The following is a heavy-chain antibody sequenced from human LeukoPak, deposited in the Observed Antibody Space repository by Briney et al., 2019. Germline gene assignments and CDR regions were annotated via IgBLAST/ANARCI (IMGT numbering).Heavy chain of an antibody. Sequence: GGSLRLSCAASGFTFSSYSMNWVRQAPGKGLEWVSSITASSTAIYSADSVKGRFTISRDNAKNFLYLQMNSLRAEDTAVYYCARTYYDILTGYNPYFDYWGQGILVTVSS. CDR2: ITASSTAI. J-gene: IGHJ4*02. CDR1: GFTFSSYS. V-gene: IGHV3-21*01. CDR3: ARTYYDILTGYNPYFDY. D-gene: IGHD3-9*01.